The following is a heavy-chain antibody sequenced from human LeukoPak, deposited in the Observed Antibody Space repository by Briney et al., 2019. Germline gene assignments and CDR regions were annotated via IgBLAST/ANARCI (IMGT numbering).Heavy chain of an antibody. CDR3: AREFYYDSSGFGY. J-gene: IGHJ4*02. D-gene: IGHD3-22*01. V-gene: IGHV4-59*01. Sequence: PSETLSLTCTVSGGSISSYYWSWIRQPSGKGLEWIGYIYYSGSTNYNPSLKSRVTISVDTSKNQFSLKLSSVTAADTAVYYCAREFYYDSSGFGYWGQGTLVTVSS. CDR2: IYYSGST. CDR1: GGSISSYY.